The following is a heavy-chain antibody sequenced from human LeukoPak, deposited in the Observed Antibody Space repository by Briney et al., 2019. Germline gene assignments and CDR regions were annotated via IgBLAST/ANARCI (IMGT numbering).Heavy chain of an antibody. CDR2: ISYDGSNK. D-gene: IGHD2-2*01. Sequence: PGRSLRLSCAASGFTFSSYAMHWVRQAPGKGLEWVAVISYDGSNKYYADSVKGRFTISRDNSKNALYLQMNSLRAEDTAVYYCARVACSSTSCYEFSLLYYYGMDVWGKGTTVTVSS. J-gene: IGHJ6*04. V-gene: IGHV3-30*04. CDR1: GFTFSSYA. CDR3: ARVACSSTSCYEFSLLYYYGMDV.